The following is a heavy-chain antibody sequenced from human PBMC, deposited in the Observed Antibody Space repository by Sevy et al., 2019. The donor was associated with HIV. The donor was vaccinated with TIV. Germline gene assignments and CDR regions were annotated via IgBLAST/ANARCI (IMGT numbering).Heavy chain of an antibody. J-gene: IGHJ6*02. Sequence: GGSLRLSCVGSGFTFSAHGMHWVRRAPGKGLEWVAVISYDGDYKYYADSVKGRFTISRDRSKNTLYLQMNSLRTEDTAMYYCAKDPSASVYLADYYYGMDVWGQGTTVTGSS. V-gene: IGHV3-30*18. CDR2: ISYDGDYK. CDR1: GFTFSAHG. CDR3: AKDPSASVYLADYYYGMDV. D-gene: IGHD3-3*02.